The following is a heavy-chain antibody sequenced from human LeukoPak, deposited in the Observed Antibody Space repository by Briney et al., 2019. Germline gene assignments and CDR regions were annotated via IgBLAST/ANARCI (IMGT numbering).Heavy chain of an antibody. CDR2: IYTSGST. V-gene: IGHV4-4*07. J-gene: IGHJ3*01. Sequence: NPSETLSLTCTVSGGSISSYYWSWIRQPAGKGLEWIGRIYTSGSTNYNPSLKSRVTISVDTSKNQFSLNLSSVTASETAVYYCARHRGYVGAFDVWGRGTMVTVSS. D-gene: IGHD3-22*01. CDR3: ARHRGYVGAFDV. CDR1: GGSISSYY.